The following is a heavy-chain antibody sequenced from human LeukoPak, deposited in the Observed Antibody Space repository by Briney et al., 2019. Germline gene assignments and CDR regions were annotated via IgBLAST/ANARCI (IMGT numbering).Heavy chain of an antibody. D-gene: IGHD3-10*01. CDR3: ARDRYYGSGSYLADY. CDR2: ISSSGST. Sequence: SQTLSLTCTVSGDSISSGDYYWSWIRQPAGKGLEWIGRISSSGSTNYNPSLKSRVTISVDTSKNQFSLKLTSVTAADTAVYYCARDRYYGSGSYLADYWGRGTLVTVSS. J-gene: IGHJ4*02. CDR1: GDSISSGDYY. V-gene: IGHV4-61*02.